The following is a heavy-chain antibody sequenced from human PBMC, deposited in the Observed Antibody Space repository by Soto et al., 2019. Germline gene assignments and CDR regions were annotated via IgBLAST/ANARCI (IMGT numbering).Heavy chain of an antibody. J-gene: IGHJ4*02. CDR1: GYTFTGYY. D-gene: IGHD3-10*01. CDR2: INPNSGGT. CDR3: AKDLNTSHGSGRSPVGY. Sequence: QVQLVQSGAEVKKPGASVKVSRKASGYTFTGYYMHWVRQAPGQGLEWMGWINPNSGGTNYAQKFQGWVTMTRDTSISTAYMELSRLRSDDTAVYYCAKDLNTSHGSGRSPVGYWGQGTLVTVSS. V-gene: IGHV1-2*04.